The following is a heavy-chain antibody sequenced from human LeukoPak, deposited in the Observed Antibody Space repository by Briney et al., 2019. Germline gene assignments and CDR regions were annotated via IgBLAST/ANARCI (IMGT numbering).Heavy chain of an antibody. CDR3: ARDAASAVAGI. Sequence: ASVKVSCKASGYTFTSYAMNWVRQAPGQRLEWMGWINAGNGNTKYSQKFQGRVTITRDTSASTVYMELSSLRPEDTAVYYCARDAASAVAGIWGQGTLVTVSS. J-gene: IGHJ4*02. D-gene: IGHD6-19*01. CDR2: INAGNGNT. V-gene: IGHV1-3*01. CDR1: GYTFTSYA.